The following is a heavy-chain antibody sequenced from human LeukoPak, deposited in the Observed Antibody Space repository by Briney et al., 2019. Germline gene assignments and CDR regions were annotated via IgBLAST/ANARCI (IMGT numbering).Heavy chain of an antibody. Sequence: ASVKVSCMASGYTFTGYYMHWVRQAPGQGLEWMGWINPNSGGTNYAQKFQGRVTMTRDTSISTAYMELSRLRSDDTAVYYCARVRTNIAARIKHYYYMDVWGKGTTVTVSS. CDR3: ARVRTNIAARIKHYYYMDV. V-gene: IGHV1-2*02. CDR2: INPNSGGT. J-gene: IGHJ6*03. CDR1: GYTFTGYY. D-gene: IGHD6-13*01.